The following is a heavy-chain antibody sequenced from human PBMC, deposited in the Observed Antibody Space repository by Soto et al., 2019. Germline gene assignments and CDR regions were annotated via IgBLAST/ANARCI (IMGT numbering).Heavy chain of an antibody. CDR2: IYWDDDK. J-gene: IGHJ4*02. V-gene: IGHV2-5*02. D-gene: IGHD5-12*01. CDR3: AHRSTRYIGYDFLFPFDY. Sequence: SGPTLVKPTQTLTLTCTFSGFSLSTSGVGVGWIRQPPGKALEWLALIYWDDDKRYSPSLRSRLTITTDTSKNQVVLTMTNMDPVDTATYYCAHRSTRYIGYDFLFPFDYWGQGTLVTVSS. CDR1: GFSLSTSGVG.